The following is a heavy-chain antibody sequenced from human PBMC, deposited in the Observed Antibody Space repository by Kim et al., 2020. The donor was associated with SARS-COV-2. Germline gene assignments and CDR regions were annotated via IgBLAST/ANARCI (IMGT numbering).Heavy chain of an antibody. V-gene: IGHV3-23*01. D-gene: IGHD4-17*01. Sequence: SGKSRFTHSRVDYKNTLYLQMNSLRVEDTAVYYCAKDGDDGGNPALNFDYWGQGTLVTVSS. CDR3: AKDGDDGGNPALNFDY. J-gene: IGHJ4*02.